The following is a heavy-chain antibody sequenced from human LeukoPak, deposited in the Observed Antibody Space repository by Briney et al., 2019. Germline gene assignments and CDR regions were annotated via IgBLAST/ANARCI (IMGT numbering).Heavy chain of an antibody. CDR1: VFTFSSYA. CDR3: AKVMTIIAVAGSVHV. J-gene: IGHJ4*02. CDR2: ISYDGSNK. D-gene: IGHD6-19*01. V-gene: IGHV3-30*04. Sequence: GGSLRLSCAASVFTFSSYAMHWVRQAPGKGLEWVAVISYDGSNKYYADSVKGRFTISRDNSKNTLYLQMNSLRAEDTAVYYCAKVMTIIAVAGSVHVWGQGTLVTVSS.